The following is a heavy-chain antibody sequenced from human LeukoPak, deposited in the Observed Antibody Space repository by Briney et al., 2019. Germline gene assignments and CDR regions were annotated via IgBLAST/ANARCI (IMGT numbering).Heavy chain of an antibody. CDR1: GFTFSNYW. CDR2: IKVDGGET. CDR3: AREMATINFLLDY. D-gene: IGHD5-12*01. Sequence: GGSLRLSCEASGFTFSNYWMSWVRQAPGKGLEGVANIKVDGGETHYVDSVKGRFTISRDNARSSLYLQMNSLRTDDTGVYYCAREMATINFLLDYWGQGTLVTVSS. V-gene: IGHV3-7*01. J-gene: IGHJ4*02.